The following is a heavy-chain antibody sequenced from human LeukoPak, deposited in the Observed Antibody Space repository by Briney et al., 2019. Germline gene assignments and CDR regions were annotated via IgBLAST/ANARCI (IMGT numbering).Heavy chain of an antibody. D-gene: IGHD1-26*01. V-gene: IGHV3-30*01. Sequence: SVKGRFTISRDNSKNTLYLQMNSLRAEDTAIYYCVRSHIGIYSWSDYWGQGTLVTVSS. CDR3: VRSHIGIYSWSDY. J-gene: IGHJ4*02.